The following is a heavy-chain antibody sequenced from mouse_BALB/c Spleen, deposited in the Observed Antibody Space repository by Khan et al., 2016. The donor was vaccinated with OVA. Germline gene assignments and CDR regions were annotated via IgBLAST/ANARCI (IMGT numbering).Heavy chain of an antibody. CDR2: INTYTGEP. CDR1: GYTFTNYG. D-gene: IGHD1-1*02. CDR3: ASGGYWYFDV. Sequence: QTQLVLSGPELKKPGETVKISCKASGYTFTNYGMNWVKQAPGKGLKWMGWINTYTGEPTYADDFKGRFAFSLETSASTAYLQINNLKNEDTATYFGASGGYWYFDVWGAGTTVTVSS. V-gene: IGHV9-3-1*01. J-gene: IGHJ1*01.